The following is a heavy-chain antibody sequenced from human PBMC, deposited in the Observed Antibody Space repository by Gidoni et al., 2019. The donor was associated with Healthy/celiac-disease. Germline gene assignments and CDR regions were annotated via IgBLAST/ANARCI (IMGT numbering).Heavy chain of an antibody. V-gene: IGHV4-59*01. CDR2: IYYSGST. J-gene: IGHJ6*03. CDR1: GGSISSYY. CDR3: AREGYYDFPMDV. D-gene: IGHD3-3*01. Sequence: QVQLQASGPGLVKPSETLSLTCTFSGGSISSYYWSWIRQPPGKGLEWIGYIYYSGSTNYNPALKSRVTISVDTSKNQFSLKLSSVTAADTAVYYCAREGYYDFPMDVWGKGTTVTVSS.